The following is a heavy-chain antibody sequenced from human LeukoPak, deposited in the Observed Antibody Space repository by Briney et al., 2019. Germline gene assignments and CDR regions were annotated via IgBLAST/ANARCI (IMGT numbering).Heavy chain of an antibody. J-gene: IGHJ4*02. D-gene: IGHD6-19*01. V-gene: IGHV1-18*01. Sequence: ASVKVSCKASGYTFTSYGISWVRQAPGQGLEWMGWISAYNGNTNYAQKLQGRVTMTTDTSTSTAYMELRSPRSDDTAVYYCARDFPYSSGWQGFDYWGQGTLVTVSS. CDR3: ARDFPYSSGWQGFDY. CDR2: ISAYNGNT. CDR1: GYTFTSYG.